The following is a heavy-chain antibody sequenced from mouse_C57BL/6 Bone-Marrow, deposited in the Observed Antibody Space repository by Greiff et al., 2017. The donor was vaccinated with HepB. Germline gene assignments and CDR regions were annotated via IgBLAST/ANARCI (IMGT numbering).Heavy chain of an antibody. D-gene: IGHD1-1*01. CDR1: GYTFTSYW. Sequence: QVQLQQPWAELVRPGSSVKLSCKASGYTFTSYWMHWVKQRPIQGLEWIGNIDPSDSETHYNQKFKDKATLTVDKSSSTAYMQLSSLTSEDSAVYYCARDYYGSSYWYFDVWGTGTTVTVSS. J-gene: IGHJ1*03. V-gene: IGHV1-52*01. CDR2: IDPSDSET. CDR3: ARDYYGSSYWYFDV.